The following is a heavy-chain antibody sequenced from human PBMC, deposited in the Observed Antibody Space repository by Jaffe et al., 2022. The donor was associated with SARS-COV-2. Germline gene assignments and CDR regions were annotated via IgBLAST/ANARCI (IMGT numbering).Heavy chain of an antibody. CDR1: GFIFNKFR. CDR3: ARENSYLNDSSGYDY. J-gene: IGHJ4*02. Sequence: EVQLVESGGGLVQPGGSLRLSCVGSGFIFNKFRMNWVRQAPGKGLEWLSYISNSGTPTYYADSVKGRFTISRDNGKNSLYLQMTGLREEDTALYFCARENSYLNDSSGYDYWGRGTLVTVSS. CDR2: ISNSGTPT. D-gene: IGHD3-22*01. V-gene: IGHV3-48*02.